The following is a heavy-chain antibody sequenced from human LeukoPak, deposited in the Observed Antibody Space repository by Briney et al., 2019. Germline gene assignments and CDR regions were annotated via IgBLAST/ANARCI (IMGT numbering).Heavy chain of an antibody. Sequence: SETLSLTCAVYGGSFSGYYWSWIRQPPGKGLEWIGEINHSGSTNYNPSLKSRVTISVDTSKNQFSLKLSSVTAADTAVYYCARSGSYTLHFQRWGQGTLVTVSS. CDR3: ARSGSYTLHFQR. J-gene: IGHJ1*01. D-gene: IGHD1-26*01. CDR1: GGSFSGYY. V-gene: IGHV4-34*01. CDR2: INHSGST.